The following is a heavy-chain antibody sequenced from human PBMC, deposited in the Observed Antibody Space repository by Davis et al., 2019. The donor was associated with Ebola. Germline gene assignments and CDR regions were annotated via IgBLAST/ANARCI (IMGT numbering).Heavy chain of an antibody. Sequence: GGSLRLSCAAPGFTFSGSAMHWVRQASGQGLEWVCRIRSKANSYATAYAASVKGRFTISRDDSKNTAYLQMNSLKTEDTAVYYCTSTWSTIDYWGQGTLVTVSS. D-gene: IGHD1-14*01. CDR3: TSTWSTIDY. CDR2: IRSKANSYAT. CDR1: GFTFSGSA. V-gene: IGHV3-73*01. J-gene: IGHJ4*02.